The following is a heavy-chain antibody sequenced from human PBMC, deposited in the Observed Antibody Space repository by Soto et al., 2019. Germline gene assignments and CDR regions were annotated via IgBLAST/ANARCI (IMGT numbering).Heavy chain of an antibody. CDR1: GGTFSSYT. CDR2: IIPILGIA. D-gene: IGHD3-3*01. Sequence: ASVKVSCKASGGTFSSYTISWVRQAPGQGLEWMGRIIPILGIANYAQKFQGRVTITADKSTSTAYMELSSLRSEDTAVYYCARSFDFWSGHNNWFDPWGQGTLVTVSS. V-gene: IGHV1-69*02. J-gene: IGHJ5*02. CDR3: ARSFDFWSGHNNWFDP.